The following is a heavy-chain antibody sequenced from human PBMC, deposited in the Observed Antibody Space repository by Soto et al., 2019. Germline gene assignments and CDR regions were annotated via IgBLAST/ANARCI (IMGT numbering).Heavy chain of an antibody. Sequence: GGSLRLSCAASGFTVSSNYMSWVRQAPGKGLEWVSVIYSGGSTYYADSVKGRFTISRHNSKNTLYLQMNSLRAEDTAVYYCASSLHQGYYYYGMDVWGQGTTVTVSS. V-gene: IGHV3-53*04. J-gene: IGHJ6*02. CDR2: IYSGGST. CDR1: GFTVSSNY. D-gene: IGHD4-4*01. CDR3: ASSLHQGYYYYGMDV.